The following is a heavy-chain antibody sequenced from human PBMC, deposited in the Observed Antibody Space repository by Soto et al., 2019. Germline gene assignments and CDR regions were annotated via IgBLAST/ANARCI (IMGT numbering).Heavy chain of an antibody. CDR3: ARQYYDFWSGQPGNRFDP. Sequence: SETLSLTCTVSGGSISSSSYYWGWIRQPPGKGLEWIGSIYYSGSTYYNPSLKSRVTISVDTSKNQFSLKLSSVTAADTAVYYCARQYYDFWSGQPGNRFDPWGQGTLVTVSS. CDR1: GGSISSSSYY. D-gene: IGHD3-3*01. V-gene: IGHV4-39*01. J-gene: IGHJ5*02. CDR2: IYYSGST.